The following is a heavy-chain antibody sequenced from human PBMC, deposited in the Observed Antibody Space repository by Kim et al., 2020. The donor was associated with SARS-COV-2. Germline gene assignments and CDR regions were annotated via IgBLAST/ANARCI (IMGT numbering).Heavy chain of an antibody. CDR3: AVSGTKAGDY. CDR2: IYYSGST. Sequence: SETLSLTCTVSGGSISSSSYYWGWIRQPPGKGLEWIGSIYYSGSTYYNPCLKSRVTISVDTSKNQFSLKLSSVTAADTAVYYCAVSGTKAGDYWGQGTLVTVSS. V-gene: IGHV4-39*01. J-gene: IGHJ4*02. CDR1: GGSISSSSYY. D-gene: IGHD1-1*01.